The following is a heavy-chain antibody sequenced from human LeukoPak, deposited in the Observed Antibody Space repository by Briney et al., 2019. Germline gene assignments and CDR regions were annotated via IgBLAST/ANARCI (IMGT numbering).Heavy chain of an antibody. CDR2: IASSSSSM. CDR1: GFTFSSFS. J-gene: IGHJ4*02. V-gene: IGHV3-48*04. D-gene: IGHD4-17*01. CDR3: ARVIGSYGDSAY. Sequence: GGSLRLSCAASGFTFSSFSMNWVRQAPGKGLEWISYIASSSSSMYYADSVKGRFTISRDNAKNSLYRQMNSLTAEDTAVYYCARVIGSYGDSAYWGQGTLVTVSS.